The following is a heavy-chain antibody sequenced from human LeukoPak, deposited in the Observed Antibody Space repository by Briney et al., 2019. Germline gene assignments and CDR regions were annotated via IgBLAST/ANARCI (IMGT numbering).Heavy chain of an antibody. CDR2: ISYDGSNK. V-gene: IGHV3-30*04. J-gene: IGHJ5*02. CDR3: ARDPTWRGDNWFDP. D-gene: IGHD1-1*01. Sequence: SGGSLRLSCAASGFTFSSYAMHWVRQAPGKGLEWVAVISYDGSNKYYADSVKGRFTISRDNSKNTLYLQMNSLRAEDTAVYYCARDPTWRGDNWFDPWGQGTLVTVSS. CDR1: GFTFSSYA.